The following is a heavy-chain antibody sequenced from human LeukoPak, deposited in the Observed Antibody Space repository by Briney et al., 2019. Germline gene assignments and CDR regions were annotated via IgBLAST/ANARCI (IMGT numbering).Heavy chain of an antibody. D-gene: IGHD3-3*01. CDR1: GGSISSYY. CDR3: ARVAHYDFWSGYYNY. Sequence: SETLSLTCTVSGGSISSYYWSWIRQPPGKGLEWIGYIYYSGSTNYNPSLKSRVTISVDTSKNQFSLKLSSVTAADTAVYYCARVAHYDFWSGYYNYWGQGTLVTVSS. CDR2: IYYSGST. J-gene: IGHJ4*02. V-gene: IGHV4-59*01.